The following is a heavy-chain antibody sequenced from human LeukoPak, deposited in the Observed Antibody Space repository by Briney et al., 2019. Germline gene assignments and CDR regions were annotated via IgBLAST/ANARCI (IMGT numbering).Heavy chain of an antibody. Sequence: GGSLRLSCAASGFTFSSYSMNWVRQAPGKGLEWVSSISSSSSYIYYADSVKGRFTISRDNAKNSLYLQMNSLRAEDTAVYYCAREGSSWYSGGFYYRGQGTLVTVSS. CDR2: ISSSSSYI. CDR1: GFTFSSYS. V-gene: IGHV3-21*01. J-gene: IGHJ4*02. D-gene: IGHD6-13*01. CDR3: AREGSSWYSGGFYY.